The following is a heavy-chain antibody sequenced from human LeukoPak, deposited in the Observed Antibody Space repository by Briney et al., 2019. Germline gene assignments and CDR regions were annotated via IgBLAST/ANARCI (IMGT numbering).Heavy chain of an antibody. Sequence: GGSLRLSCAASGLSFSTYSMNWVRQAPGKGLEWVSAISGSGGSTYYADSVKGRFTISRDNSKNTLYLQMNSLRAEDTAVYYCAELGITMIGGVWGKGTTVTISS. J-gene: IGHJ6*04. CDR1: GLSFSTYS. CDR3: AELGITMIGGV. D-gene: IGHD3-10*02. V-gene: IGHV3-23*01. CDR2: ISGSGGST.